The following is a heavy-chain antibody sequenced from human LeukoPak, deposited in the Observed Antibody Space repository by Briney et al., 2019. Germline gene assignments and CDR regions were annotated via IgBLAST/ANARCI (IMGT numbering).Heavy chain of an antibody. CDR3: AKDAGGTSYYPFDY. Sequence: GGSLRLSCAASGFTFSSFAMSWVRRPPGKGLQWVSAISKSGASTDYADSVKGRFPISRDNSKSTLYLQINSLRAEDTAIYYCAKDAGGTSYYPFDYWGQGTPVTVSS. CDR2: ISKSGAST. D-gene: IGHD3-9*01. V-gene: IGHV3-23*01. J-gene: IGHJ4*02. CDR1: GFTFSSFA.